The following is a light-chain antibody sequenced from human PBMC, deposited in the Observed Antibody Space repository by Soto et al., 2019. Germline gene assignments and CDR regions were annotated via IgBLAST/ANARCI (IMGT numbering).Light chain of an antibody. CDR1: QSISSW. V-gene: IGKV1-5*01. CDR3: QQYNSYPLT. CDR2: DGC. J-gene: IGKJ4*01. Sequence: EIQMTQSDSTLSASVGERVTITCRTSQSISSWLAWYQQKPGKAPKLLIYDGCRLESGVPSRFSGSGSGTEFTLTISSLQPDDFATYYCQQYNSYPLTFGGGTKVDIK.